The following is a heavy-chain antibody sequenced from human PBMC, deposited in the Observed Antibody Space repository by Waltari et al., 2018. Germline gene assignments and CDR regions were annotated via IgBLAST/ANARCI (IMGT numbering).Heavy chain of an antibody. D-gene: IGHD1-26*01. CDR1: GFTFSTYS. J-gene: IGHJ4*02. CDR3: AKYSGSNYLGDY. CDR2: LNGADGDA. V-gene: IGHV3-23*01. Sequence: EVQLLESGGGLVQPGGSLRLSCAASGFTFSTYSMAWVRQAPGNGRAWVAGLNGADGDALYVASGRGRFTISRDIPKNTLYLQMNSLRAEDTAVYYCAKYSGSNYLGDYWGQGTLVSVSS.